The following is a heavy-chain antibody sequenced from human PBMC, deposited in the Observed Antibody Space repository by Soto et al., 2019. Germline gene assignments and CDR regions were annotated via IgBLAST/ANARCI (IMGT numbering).Heavy chain of an antibody. V-gene: IGHV3-48*02. CDR1: GFTLSGYA. CDR2: ISSSSSNI. Sequence: EVQLVESGGGLVQPGGSLRLSCVASGFTLSGYAMNWVRQAPGKGLEWVSYISSSSSNIQYAGSVKGRFTISRDNAKNSLHLQKSSLRDEDTAVYYCARDCSLGSRYCRWFDPWGQGTLVTVSS. D-gene: IGHD2-15*01. J-gene: IGHJ5*02. CDR3: ARDCSLGSRYCRWFDP.